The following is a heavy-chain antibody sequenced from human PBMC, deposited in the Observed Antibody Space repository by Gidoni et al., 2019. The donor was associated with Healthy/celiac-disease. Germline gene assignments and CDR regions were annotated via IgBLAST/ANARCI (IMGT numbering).Heavy chain of an antibody. J-gene: IGHJ3*02. V-gene: IGHV4-39*01. CDR1: GGSISSSSYY. Sequence: QLQLQESGPGLVKPSETLSLTCTVSGGSISSSSYYWGWIRQPPGKGLEWIGSIYYSGSTYYNPSLKSRVTISVDTSKNQFSLKLSSVTAADTAVYYCARVVVVITLDAFDIWGQGTMVTVSS. CDR2: IYYSGST. D-gene: IGHD3-22*01. CDR3: ARVVVVITLDAFDI.